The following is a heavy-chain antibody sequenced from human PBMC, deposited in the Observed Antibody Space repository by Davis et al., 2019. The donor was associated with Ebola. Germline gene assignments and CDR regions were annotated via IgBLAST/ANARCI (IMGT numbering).Heavy chain of an antibody. V-gene: IGHV5-10-1*01. CDR1: GYSFTNYW. Sequence: GESLKISCKGSGYSFTNYWISWVRQMPGKGLEWMGRIDPSDSDTNYSPSFQGHATISTDKSISTAYLQWSSLRASDTAMYYCARDSDDYCFDYWGQGTLVTVSS. CDR2: IDPSDSDT. CDR3: ARDSDDYCFDY. J-gene: IGHJ4*02. D-gene: IGHD4-17*01.